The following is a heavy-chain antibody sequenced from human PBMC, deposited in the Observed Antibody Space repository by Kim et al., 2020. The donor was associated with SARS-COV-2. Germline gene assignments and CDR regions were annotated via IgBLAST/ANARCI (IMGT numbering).Heavy chain of an antibody. CDR2: INPNSGGT. Sequence: ASVKVSCKASGYTFTGYYMHWVRQAPGQGLEWMGWINPNSGGTNYAQKFQGRVTMTRDTSISIAYMELSRLRSDDTAVYYCARGWLIIYYYYGMDVWGQGTTVTVSS. V-gene: IGHV1-2*02. J-gene: IGHJ6*02. D-gene: IGHD3-16*01. CDR3: ARGWLIIYYYYGMDV. CDR1: GYTFTGYY.